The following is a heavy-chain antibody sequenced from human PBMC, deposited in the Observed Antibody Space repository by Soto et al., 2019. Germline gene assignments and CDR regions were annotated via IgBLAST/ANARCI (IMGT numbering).Heavy chain of an antibody. V-gene: IGHV1-18*04. CDR2: ISAYNGNT. CDR3: AGDRSTGSGSYDGVYYYYYYGRDV. J-gene: IGHJ6*02. Sequence: ASVQVSCKASGYTFTSYGISWVRQAPGQGLEWMGWISAYNGNTNYAQKLQGRVTMTTDTSTSTADMELRSLRSDDTAVYYCAGDRSTGSGSYDGVYYYYYYGRDVWGQGTTVTGSS. D-gene: IGHD1-26*01. CDR1: GYTFTSYG.